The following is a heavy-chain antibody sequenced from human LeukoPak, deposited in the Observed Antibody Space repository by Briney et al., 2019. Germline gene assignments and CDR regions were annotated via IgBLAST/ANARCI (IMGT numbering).Heavy chain of an antibody. CDR1: ALAFRDYD. V-gene: IGHV3-30*04. J-gene: IGHJ4*02. CDR3: ARAHSSGWKAFDY. Sequence: PGGPLRLSCAASALAFRDYDMHCVRQAPGKGPEWVAVMSYNGRNIYYADSVKGRFTISRDNSRNTLYLQMNSLRPEDTAVFYCARAHSSGWKAFDYWGQGTLVTVSS. CDR2: MSYNGRNI. D-gene: IGHD6-19*01.